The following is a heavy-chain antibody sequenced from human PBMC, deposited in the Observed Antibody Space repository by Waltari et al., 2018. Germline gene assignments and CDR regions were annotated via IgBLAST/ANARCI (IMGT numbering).Heavy chain of an antibody. Sequence: EMRLLESGGALVQPGESLRLSCAASGFPFSTYTMNWVRQAPGKGLGWVAVMTASGLMNYGDSVKGRFIISRDNSKNTLYLEMYRLRVEDTATYYCAKDEGARLAPTFGMDAWGQGTTVIVS. CDR1: GFPFSTYT. CDR2: MTASGLM. V-gene: IGHV3-23*01. D-gene: IGHD1-26*01. CDR3: AKDEGARLAPTFGMDA. J-gene: IGHJ6*02.